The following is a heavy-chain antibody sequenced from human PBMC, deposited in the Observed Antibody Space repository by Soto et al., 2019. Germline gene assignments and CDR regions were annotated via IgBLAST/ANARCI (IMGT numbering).Heavy chain of an antibody. CDR1: GFTFSSYG. Sequence: PGGSLRLSCAVSGFTFSSYGMHWVRQAPGKGLEWVAVISYDGSNKYYADSVKGRFTISRDNSKNTLYLQMNSLRAEDTAVYYCAKVTGDSGYELLDYWGQGTLVTVSS. CDR2: ISYDGSNK. J-gene: IGHJ4*02. CDR3: AKVTGDSGYELLDY. V-gene: IGHV3-30*18. D-gene: IGHD5-12*01.